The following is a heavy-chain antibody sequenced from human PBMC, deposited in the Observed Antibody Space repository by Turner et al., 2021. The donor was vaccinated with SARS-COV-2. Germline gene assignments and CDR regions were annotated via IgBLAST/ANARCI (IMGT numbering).Heavy chain of an antibody. CDR3: VGDWRSSSWYFGFDP. CDR2: IYTSGST. J-gene: IGHJ5*02. Sequence: QVQLQESGPGLVKPSETLSITCTVSGGSISSYYWSWIRQPAGKGLEWIGHIYTSGSTNYNPSLKSRVTMSVDTSKNQFSLKLSSVTAADTAVYYCVGDWRSSSWYFGFDPWGQGTLVTVSS. V-gene: IGHV4-4*07. D-gene: IGHD6-13*01. CDR1: GGSISSYY.